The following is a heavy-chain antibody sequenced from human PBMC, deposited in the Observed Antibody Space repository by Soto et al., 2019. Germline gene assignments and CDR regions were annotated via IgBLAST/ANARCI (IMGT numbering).Heavy chain of an antibody. CDR3: TTDLYYGSGSYDPLYYYYYMDV. CDR2: IKSKTDGGTT. CDR1: GFTFSNAW. Sequence: GGSLRLSCAASGFTFSNAWMSWVRQAPGKGLEWVGRIKSKTDGGTTDYAAPVKGRFTISRDDSKNTLYLQMNSLKTEDTAVYYCTTDLYYGSGSYDPLYYYYYMDVWGKGTTVTVSS. J-gene: IGHJ6*03. D-gene: IGHD3-10*01. V-gene: IGHV3-15*01.